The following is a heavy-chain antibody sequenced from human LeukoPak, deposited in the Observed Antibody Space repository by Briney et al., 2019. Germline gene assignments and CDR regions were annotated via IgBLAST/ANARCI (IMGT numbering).Heavy chain of an antibody. J-gene: IGHJ3*02. CDR1: GFTFSSYS. CDR3: ARVRTKNAFDI. V-gene: IGHV3-21*01. CDR2: ISSSSYI. D-gene: IGHD2-8*01. Sequence: GGSLRLSCAASGFTFSSYSMNWVRQAPGKGLEWVSSISSSSYIYYADSVKGRFTISRDNAKNSLYLQMNSLRAEDTAVYYCARVRTKNAFDIWGQGTMVTVSS.